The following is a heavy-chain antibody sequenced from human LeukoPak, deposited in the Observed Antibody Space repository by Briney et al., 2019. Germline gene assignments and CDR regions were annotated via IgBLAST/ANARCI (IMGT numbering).Heavy chain of an antibody. CDR3: AADPLYSSSWPHLPHWFDP. D-gene: IGHD6-13*01. CDR1: GFTFTSSA. CDR2: IVVGSGNT. Sequence: SVKVSCKASGFTFTSSAVQWVRQARGQRLEWIGWIVVGSGNTNYAQKFQERVTITRDMSTSTAYMELSSLRSEDTAVYYCAADPLYSSSWPHLPHWFDPWGQGTLVTVSS. J-gene: IGHJ5*02. V-gene: IGHV1-58*01.